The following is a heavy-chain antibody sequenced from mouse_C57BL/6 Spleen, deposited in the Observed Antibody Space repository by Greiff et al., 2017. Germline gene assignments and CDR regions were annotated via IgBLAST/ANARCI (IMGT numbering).Heavy chain of an antibody. CDR1: GYTFTSYW. J-gene: IGHJ4*01. CDR3: ARRLLRPYAMDY. Sequence: QVQLQQPGAELVRPGSSVKLSCKASGYTFTSYWMDWVKQRPGQGLEWIGNIYPSDSETHYNPKFKDKATLTVDKASSTAYMQLSSLTSEDSAVYYGARRLLRPYAMDYWGQGTSVTVSS. V-gene: IGHV1-61*01. CDR2: IYPSDSET. D-gene: IGHD2-3*01.